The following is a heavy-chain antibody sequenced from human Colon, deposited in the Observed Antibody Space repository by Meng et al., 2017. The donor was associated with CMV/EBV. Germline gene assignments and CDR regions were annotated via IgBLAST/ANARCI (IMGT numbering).Heavy chain of an antibody. CDR1: GFTFSDYT. CDR2: IRGNGGSA. V-gene: IGHV3-23*01. Sequence: GGSLRLSCAASGFTFSDYTMTWVRQAPRKGLEWVSRIRGNGGSAAYADSVQGRFTISRDNSQNTLYLQMNRLRVDDTAVYYCAKGAAFGVTVPDYWGLGTLVTVS. J-gene: IGHJ4*02. D-gene: IGHD3-3*01. CDR3: AKGAAFGVTVPDY.